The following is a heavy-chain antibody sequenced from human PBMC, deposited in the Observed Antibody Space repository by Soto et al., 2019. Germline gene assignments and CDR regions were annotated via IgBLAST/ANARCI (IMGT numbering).Heavy chain of an antibody. D-gene: IGHD6-25*01. Sequence: SETLSLTCAVSGYSISSGYYRGWIRQPPGKGLEWIGSIYHSGSTYYNPSLKSRVTISVDTSKNQFSLKLSSVTAADTAVYYCARVSGSGGMDVWGQGTTVTVSS. V-gene: IGHV4-38-2*01. CDR2: IYHSGST. CDR3: ARVSGSGGMDV. J-gene: IGHJ6*02. CDR1: GYSISSGYY.